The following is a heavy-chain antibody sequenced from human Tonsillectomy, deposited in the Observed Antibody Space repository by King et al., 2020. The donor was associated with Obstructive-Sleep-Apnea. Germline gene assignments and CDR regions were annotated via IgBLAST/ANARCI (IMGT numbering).Heavy chain of an antibody. Sequence: VQLQESGPGLVKSSQTLSLTCTVSGGSIRSRSYYWRWIRQPPGEGPEWIGFTYYTVSTYDNTSVKSRVSISVYTSKNQFSLRLSSVTAADTAVYYCARVGIVGPTRFDYYGLDVWGQGTTVTVSS. CDR1: GGSIRSRSYY. CDR3: ARVGIVGPTRFDYYGLDV. CDR2: TYYTVST. J-gene: IGHJ6*02. V-gene: IGHV4-30-4*01. D-gene: IGHD1-26*01.